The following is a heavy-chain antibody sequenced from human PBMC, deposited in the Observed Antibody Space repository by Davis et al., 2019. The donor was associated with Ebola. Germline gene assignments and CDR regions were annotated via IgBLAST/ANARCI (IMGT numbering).Heavy chain of an antibody. V-gene: IGHV3-21*01. J-gene: IGHJ4*02. CDR3: ARDFNRDYYDTSAYFDY. Sequence: GGSLRLSCAASGFTFSSYSMNWVRQAPGKGLEWVSSISSSSSYIYYADSVKGRFTISRDNAKNSLYLQINSLGDEDTAVYYCARDFNRDYYDTSAYFDYWGQGTLVTVSS. D-gene: IGHD3-22*01. CDR1: GFTFSSYS. CDR2: ISSSSSYI.